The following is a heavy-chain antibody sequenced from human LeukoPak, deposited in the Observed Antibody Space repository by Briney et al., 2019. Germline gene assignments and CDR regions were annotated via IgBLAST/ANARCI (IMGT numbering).Heavy chain of an antibody. CDR2: IYTSGST. J-gene: IGHJ4*02. D-gene: IGHD3-10*01. Sequence: SQTLSLTCTVSGGSISSGSYYWSWIRQPAGKGLEWIGRIYTSGSTNYNPSLKSRVTISVDTSKNQFSLKLSSVTAADTAVYYCARSTYYYGSGSSYYFGYWGQGTLVTVSS. CDR3: ARSTYYYGSGSSYYFGY. V-gene: IGHV4-61*02. CDR1: GGSISSGSYY.